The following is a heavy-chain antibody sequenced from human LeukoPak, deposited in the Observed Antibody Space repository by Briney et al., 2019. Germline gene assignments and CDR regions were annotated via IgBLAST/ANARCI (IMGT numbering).Heavy chain of an antibody. Sequence: ASVKVSCKASGYTFTSYAMHWVRQAPGQRLEWMGWINAGNGNTKYSLKFQGRVTMTRDTSTSTVYMDLSSLRSDDTAVYFCARGGRMTTVVTYYFDYWGQGTLVTVSS. V-gene: IGHV1-3*01. CDR1: GYTFTSYA. D-gene: IGHD4-23*01. CDR2: INAGNGNT. CDR3: ARGGRMTTVVTYYFDY. J-gene: IGHJ4*02.